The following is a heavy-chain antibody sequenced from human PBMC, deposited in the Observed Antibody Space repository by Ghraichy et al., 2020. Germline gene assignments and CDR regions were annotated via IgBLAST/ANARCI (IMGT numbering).Heavy chain of an antibody. CDR3: ARPQEYSSDINWFDP. CDR2: XYYSGST. D-gene: IGHD6-19*01. Sequence: SETLSLTCTVSGGSISSSSYYWGWIRQPPGKGLEWIGSXYYSGSTYYNPSLKSRVTISVDTSKNQFSLKLSSVTAADTAVYYCARPQEYSSDINWFDPWG. V-gene: IGHV4-39*01. CDR1: GGSISSSSYY. J-gene: IGHJ5*02.